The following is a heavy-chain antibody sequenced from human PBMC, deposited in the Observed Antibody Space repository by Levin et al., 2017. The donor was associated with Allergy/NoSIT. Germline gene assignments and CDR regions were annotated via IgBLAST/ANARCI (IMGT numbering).Heavy chain of an antibody. Sequence: SETLSLTCAVSGGSISSSNWWSWVRQPPGKGLEWIGEIYHSGSTNYNPSLKSRVTISVDKSKNQFSLKLSSVTAADTAVYYCARDLGDGGPGDYYYYMDGWGKGTTVTVSS. D-gene: IGHD2-15*01. J-gene: IGHJ6*03. CDR1: GGSISSSNW. CDR2: IYHSGST. V-gene: IGHV4-4*02. CDR3: ARDLGDGGPGDYYYYMDG.